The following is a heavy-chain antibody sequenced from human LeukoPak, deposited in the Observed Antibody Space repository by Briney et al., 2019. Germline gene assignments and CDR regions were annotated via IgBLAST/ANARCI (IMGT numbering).Heavy chain of an antibody. CDR1: GYTFTSYG. CDR2: ISAYNGNT. D-gene: IGHD3-10*01. Sequence: ASVKVSCKASGYTFTSYGISWVRQAPGQGLEWMGWISAYNGNTNYAQKLQGRVTMATDTSTSTAYMELRSLRSDDTVVYYCARWVSGYPIDYWGQGTLVTVSS. CDR3: ARWVSGYPIDY. J-gene: IGHJ4*02. V-gene: IGHV1-18*01.